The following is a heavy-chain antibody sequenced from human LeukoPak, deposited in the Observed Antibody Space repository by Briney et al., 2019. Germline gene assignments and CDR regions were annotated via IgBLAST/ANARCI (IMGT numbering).Heavy chain of an antibody. V-gene: IGHV3-74*01. CDR1: GFTFSSYW. J-gene: IGHJ5*02. Sequence: GGSLRLSCAASGFTFSSYWMHWVRQAPGKGPVWVSRINNDGSGTTYADSVKGRFTISRDDAKNTLYLQTNSLRAEDTAVYYCVRGGESTWSWGQGTLVTVSS. CDR3: VRGGESTWS. CDR2: INNDGSGT. D-gene: IGHD2-15*01.